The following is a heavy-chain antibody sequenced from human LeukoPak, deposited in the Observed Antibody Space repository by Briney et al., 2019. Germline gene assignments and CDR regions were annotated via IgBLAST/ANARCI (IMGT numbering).Heavy chain of an antibody. D-gene: IGHD3-22*01. Sequence: GPSVKVSCKASGYTFTGYYIHWVRQAPGQGLEWMGWINPSSGGTNYAQRFQGRVTMTRDTSISTAYMELSRLRSDDTAVFYCARVLRYYYDSSGYYPFDYWGQGTLVSVSS. CDR2: INPSSGGT. CDR3: ARVLRYYYDSSGYYPFDY. V-gene: IGHV1-2*02. J-gene: IGHJ4*02. CDR1: GYTFTGYY.